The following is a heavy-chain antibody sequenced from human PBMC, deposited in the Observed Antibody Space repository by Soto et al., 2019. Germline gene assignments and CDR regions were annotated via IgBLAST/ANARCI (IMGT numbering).Heavy chain of an antibody. CDR3: ARAGIAVAGKPRDYFDY. CDR2: ISYDGSNK. V-gene: IGHV3-30-3*01. J-gene: IGHJ4*02. Sequence: GGSLRLSCAASGFTFSSYAMHWVRQAPGKGLEWVAVISYDGSNKYYADSVKGRFTISRDNSKNTLYLQMNSLRAEDTAVYYCARAGIAVAGKPRDYFDYWGQGTLVTVSS. CDR1: GFTFSSYA. D-gene: IGHD6-19*01.